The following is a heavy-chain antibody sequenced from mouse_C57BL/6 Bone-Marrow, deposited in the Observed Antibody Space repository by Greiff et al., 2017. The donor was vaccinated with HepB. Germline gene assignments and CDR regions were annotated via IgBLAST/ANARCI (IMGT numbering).Heavy chain of an antibody. CDR1: GYTFTSYW. CDR3: ARRTTVGYFDV. CDR2: IYPRDGSS. V-gene: IGHV1-55*01. J-gene: IGHJ1*03. D-gene: IGHD1-1*01. Sequence: VQLQQPGAELVKPGASVKMSCKASGYTFTSYWITWVKQRPGQGLEWIGDIYPRDGSSRYNEKFKGKATLTEDKSSSTAYMQLNSLTSEDSAVFFCARRTTVGYFDVWGTGTTVTVSS.